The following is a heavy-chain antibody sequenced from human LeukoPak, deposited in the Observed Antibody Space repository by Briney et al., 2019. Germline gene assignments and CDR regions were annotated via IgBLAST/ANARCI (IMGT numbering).Heavy chain of an antibody. J-gene: IGHJ4*02. V-gene: IGHV3-74*01. CDR3: ARDRETVLRFLEWSGDY. CDR1: GFTFSSYW. Sequence: GGSLRLSCAASGFTFSSYWMHWVRQAPGKGLVWVSRINTDGSSTSYADSVKGRFTISRDNAKNTLYLQMNSLRAEDTAVYYCARDRETVLRFLEWSGDYWGQGTLVTVSS. CDR2: INTDGSST. D-gene: IGHD3-3*01.